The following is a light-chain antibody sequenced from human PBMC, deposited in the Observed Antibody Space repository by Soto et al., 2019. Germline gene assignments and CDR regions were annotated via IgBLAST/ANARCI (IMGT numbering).Light chain of an antibody. CDR2: DVS. V-gene: IGLV2-14*01. CDR3: KSYRGSNYV. J-gene: IGLJ1*01. Sequence: QSALTQPASVSGSPGQSITMSCTGTSSDVGAHNYVSWYQQHPGKAPRLMIYDVSHRPSGVSNRFSGSKSGSTASLTISGLQAEDEADYYCKSYRGSNYVFGTGTKVTVL. CDR1: SSDVGAHNY.